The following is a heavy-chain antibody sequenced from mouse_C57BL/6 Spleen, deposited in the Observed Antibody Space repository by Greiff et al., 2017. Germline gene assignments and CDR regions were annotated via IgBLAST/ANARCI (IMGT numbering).Heavy chain of an antibody. CDR2: ISYDGSN. V-gene: IGHV3-6*01. Sequence: DVQLQESGPGLVKPSQSLSLTCSVTGYSITSGYYWNWIRQFPGNKLEWMGYISYDGSNNYNPSLKNRISITRDTSKNQFFLKLNSVTTEDTATYYCARGILLAGAMDYWGQGTSVTVSS. J-gene: IGHJ4*01. D-gene: IGHD2-10*01. CDR1: GYSITSGYY. CDR3: ARGILLAGAMDY.